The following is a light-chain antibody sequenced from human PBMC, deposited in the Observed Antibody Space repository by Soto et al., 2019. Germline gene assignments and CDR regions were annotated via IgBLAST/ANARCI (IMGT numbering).Light chain of an antibody. J-gene: IGKJ1*01. V-gene: IGKV3-15*01. CDR2: GAA. Sequence: EIVMTQFPATLSVSPGERATLSCRASQSISGNLAWYQQQPGQAPRLLIYGAATRATGIPARFSGSGSGTEFTLTIGSLQSEDSAVYYCQHYNNLPPYTFGQGTNVEIK. CDR3: QHYNNLPPYT. CDR1: QSISGN.